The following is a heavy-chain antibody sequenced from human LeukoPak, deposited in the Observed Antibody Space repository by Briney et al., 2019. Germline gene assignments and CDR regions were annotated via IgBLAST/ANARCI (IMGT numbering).Heavy chain of an antibody. CDR2: IYHSGST. Sequence: TTSQTLSLTCTVSGGSISSGGYYWSWIRQPPGKGLEWIGYIYHSGSTYYSPSLKSRVTISVDRSKNQFSLKLSSVTAADTAVYYCARVTYCSSTSCSPYFDYWGQGTLVTVSS. D-gene: IGHD2-2*01. J-gene: IGHJ4*02. V-gene: IGHV4-30-2*01. CDR3: ARVTYCSSTSCSPYFDY. CDR1: GGSISSGGYY.